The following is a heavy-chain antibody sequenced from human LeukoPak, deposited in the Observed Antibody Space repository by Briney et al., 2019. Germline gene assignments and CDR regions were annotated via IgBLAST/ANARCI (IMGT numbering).Heavy chain of an antibody. V-gene: IGHV1-18*01. CDR1: GFRFCDYA. Sequence: ASVKVSCKASGFRFCDYALSWVRQAPGQGLEWLGWIFVYSGVTNFGQKFQGRVTMTTDTATSTAYMGLRSLRSDDTAVYYCARLGRRFYGSGDAHVSDLWGQGTMVTVSS. CDR2: IFVYSGVT. J-gene: IGHJ3*01. D-gene: IGHD3-10*01. CDR3: ARLGRRFYGSGDAHVSDL.